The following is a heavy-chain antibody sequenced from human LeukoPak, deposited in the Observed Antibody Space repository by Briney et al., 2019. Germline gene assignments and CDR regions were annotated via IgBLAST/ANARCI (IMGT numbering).Heavy chain of an antibody. V-gene: IGHV3-48*03. CDR3: ARGAIVVVPAAILPVDY. J-gene: IGHJ4*02. Sequence: PGGSLRLSCAASGFTFSSYEMNWVRQAPGKGLEWVSYISSSGSTIYYADSVKGRFTISRDNAKNSLYLQMNSLRAEDTAVYYYARGAIVVVPAAILPVDYWGQGTLVTVSS. D-gene: IGHD2-2*02. CDR2: ISSSGSTI. CDR1: GFTFSSYE.